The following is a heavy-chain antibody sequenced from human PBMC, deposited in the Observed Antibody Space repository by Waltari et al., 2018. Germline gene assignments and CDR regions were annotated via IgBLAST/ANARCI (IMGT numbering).Heavy chain of an antibody. D-gene: IGHD3-22*01. CDR3: ARDPITMIVNWDWFDP. CDR2: INPNSGGT. J-gene: IGHJ5*02. CDR1: GYTFTGYH. V-gene: IGHV1-2*02. Sequence: QVQLVQSGAEVKKPGASVKVSCKASGYTFTGYHMHWVRPAPGQGLEWMGWINPNSGGTNYAQKFQGRVTMTRDTSISTAYMELSRLRSDDTAVYYCARDPITMIVNWDWFDPWGQGTLVTVSS.